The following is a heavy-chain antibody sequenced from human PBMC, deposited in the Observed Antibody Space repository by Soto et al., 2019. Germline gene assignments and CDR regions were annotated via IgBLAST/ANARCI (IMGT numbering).Heavy chain of an antibody. J-gene: IGHJ4*02. D-gene: IGHD5-18*01. CDR2: IYYGGST. CDR1: GYSISSYY. CDR3: ARGGPRAMAVDY. V-gene: IGHV4-59*01. Sequence: SETLSLTYPVSGYSISSYYWIWIRQPPGKGLEWIGYIYYGGSTNYNPSLKSRVTISVDTSKNQFSLKLSSVTAADTAVYYCARGGPRAMAVDYWGQGTLVTVS.